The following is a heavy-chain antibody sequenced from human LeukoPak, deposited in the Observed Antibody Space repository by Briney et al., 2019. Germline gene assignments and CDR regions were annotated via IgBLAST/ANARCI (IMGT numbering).Heavy chain of an antibody. D-gene: IGHD3-10*01. V-gene: IGHV1-18*01. CDR3: ARSVWFGELTPFDY. CDR2: ISAYNGNT. J-gene: IGHJ4*02. Sequence: ASVKVSCKASGYTFTSYGISWVRQAPGQGLEWMGWISAYNGNTNYAQKLQSRVTMTTDTSTSTAYMELRSLRSDDTAVYYCARSVWFGELTPFDYWGQGTLVTVSS. CDR1: GYTFTSYG.